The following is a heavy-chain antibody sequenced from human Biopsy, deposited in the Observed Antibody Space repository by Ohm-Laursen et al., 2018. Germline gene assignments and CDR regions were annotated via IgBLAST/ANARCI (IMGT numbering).Heavy chain of an antibody. Sequence: PSETLSLTCAVYNVSFSSFYWSWIRQPPGKGLEWIGEISHTGSTNYNPPLKSRVFMSVDTSKNQFSLKLSSVTAADTAMYYCAAYYYDSSGYFYAFHYWGQGTLVTVSS. CDR3: AAYYYDSSGYFYAFHY. J-gene: IGHJ4*02. V-gene: IGHV4-34*01. CDR1: NVSFSSFY. D-gene: IGHD3-22*01. CDR2: ISHTGST.